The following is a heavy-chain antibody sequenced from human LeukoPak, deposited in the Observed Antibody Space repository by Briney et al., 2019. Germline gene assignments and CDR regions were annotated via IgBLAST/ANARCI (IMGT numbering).Heavy chain of an antibody. CDR3: AIWTNSSGWFYWYFDL. J-gene: IGHJ2*01. V-gene: IGHV4-31*03. CDR1: GGSISSGGYY. D-gene: IGHD6-19*01. Sequence: PSETLSLTCTVSGGSISSGGYYWSWIRQHPGKGLEWIGYIYYSGSTYYNPSLKSRVTISIDTSKNQFSLKLSSVTAADTAVYYCAIWTNSSGWFYWYFDLWGRGTLVTVSS. CDR2: IYYSGST.